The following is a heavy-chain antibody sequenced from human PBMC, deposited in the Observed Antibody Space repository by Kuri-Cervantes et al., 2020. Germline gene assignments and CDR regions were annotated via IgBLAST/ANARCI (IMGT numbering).Heavy chain of an antibody. V-gene: IGHV4-34*01. CDR1: GGSFSGYY. D-gene: IGHD6-19*01. CDR2: INPSGSP. Sequence: ESLKISCGVYGGSFSGYYWSWIRQSPGKGLEWIGGINPSGSPSYNPSLKSRVTVSINTSKNQFSLKLSSVTAADTALYYCAGVESYTVAIDYWGQGTLVTVSS. J-gene: IGHJ4*02. CDR3: AGVESYTVAIDY.